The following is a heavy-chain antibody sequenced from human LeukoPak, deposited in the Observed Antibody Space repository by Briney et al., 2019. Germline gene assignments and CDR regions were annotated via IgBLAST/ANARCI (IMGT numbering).Heavy chain of an antibody. CDR1: GYTFTSYG. J-gene: IGHJ4*02. CDR3: ARDMTTVTKRIRGPIDY. Sequence: ASVKVSCKASGYTFTSYGISWVRQAPGEGGEGMGWISAYNCNPTYAQQPHPRVTMTPDTSPSTPYMELRSLRSDDTAVYYCARDMTTVTKRIRGPIDYWGQGTLVTVSS. CDR2: ISAYNCNP. D-gene: IGHD4-11*01. V-gene: IGHV1-18*01.